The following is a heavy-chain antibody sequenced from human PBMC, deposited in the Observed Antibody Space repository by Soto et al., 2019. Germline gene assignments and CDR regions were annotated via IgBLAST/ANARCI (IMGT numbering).Heavy chain of an antibody. CDR2: ITGSGGGT. J-gene: IGHJ4*02. D-gene: IGHD6-13*01. CDR3: AKRPLTAAGFDY. CDR1: GFTFSNYA. V-gene: IGHV3-23*01. Sequence: EVQLLESGGGLVQPGGSLRLSCAASGFTFSNYAMTWVRQAPGKGLEWVSVITGSGGGTYFVDSVKGRFTISRDHSKNTVYLQINSLRAVDTAVYYCAKRPLTAAGFDYWGQGTLVTVSS.